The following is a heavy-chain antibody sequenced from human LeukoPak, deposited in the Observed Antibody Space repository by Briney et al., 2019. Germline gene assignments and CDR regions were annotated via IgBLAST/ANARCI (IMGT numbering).Heavy chain of an antibody. D-gene: IGHD6-19*01. CDR3: ARVRVYSSGWNFDY. Sequence: GASVKVSCKASGYTFTDYYVHWVRQAPGQGLEWMGWINSNSGGTSYAQNFQGRVTMTRDTSISTLYVELSSLRSDDTAAYYCARVRVYSSGWNFDYWGQGTLVTVSS. CDR1: GYTFTDYY. CDR2: INSNSGGT. V-gene: IGHV1-2*02. J-gene: IGHJ4*02.